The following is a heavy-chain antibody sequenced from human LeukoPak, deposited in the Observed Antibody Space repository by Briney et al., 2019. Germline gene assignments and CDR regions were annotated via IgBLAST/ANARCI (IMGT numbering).Heavy chain of an antibody. D-gene: IGHD3-10*01. J-gene: IGHJ4*02. CDR2: IKQDGSEK. Sequence: GGSLRLSCAVSGFTVSSIYMTWVRQAPGKGLEWVANIKQDGSEKYYVDSVKGRFTISRDNAKNSLYLQMNSLRAEDTAVYYCARDLIAGTLWGQGTLVTVSS. CDR3: ARDLIAGTL. CDR1: GFTVSSIY. V-gene: IGHV3-7*01.